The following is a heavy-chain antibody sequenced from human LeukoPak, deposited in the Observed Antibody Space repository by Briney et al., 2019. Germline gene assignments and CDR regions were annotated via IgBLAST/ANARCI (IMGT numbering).Heavy chain of an antibody. V-gene: IGHV3-74*01. CDR2: INNDGSSA. J-gene: IGHJ6*01. CDR3: EGRALGNGMEV. Sequence: PGGSLRLSCAASGFTFNNYWIHWVRQVPGKGLVWVSRINNDGSSASYVDSVKGRFTISRDNAKNTLFLQMNSLRAEDTAVYYCEGRALGNGMEVWGKGPRSSSPQ. CDR1: GFTFNNYW.